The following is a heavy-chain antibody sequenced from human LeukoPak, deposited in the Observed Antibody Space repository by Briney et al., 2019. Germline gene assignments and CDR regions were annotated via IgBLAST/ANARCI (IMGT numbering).Heavy chain of an antibody. CDR2: IYYSGST. J-gene: IGHJ4*02. CDR3: ARVTGYTIEDYFDY. V-gene: IGHV4-59*01. CDR1: GGSLSNYY. D-gene: IGHD3-9*01. Sequence: SETLSLTCTVSGGSLSNYYWSWIRQPAGKGLEWIGYIYYSGSTNYNPSLKSRVTISVKTSKNQFSLKLRSVTAADTAVYYCARVTGYTIEDYFDYWGQGTLVTVSS.